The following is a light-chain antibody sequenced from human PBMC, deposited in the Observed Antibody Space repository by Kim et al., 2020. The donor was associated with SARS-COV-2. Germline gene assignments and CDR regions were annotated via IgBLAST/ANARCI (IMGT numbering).Light chain of an antibody. CDR1: QGISSY. CDR3: QQYYSYPYT. CDR2: AAS. J-gene: IGKJ2*01. Sequence: ASTGDRVTNTCRARQGISSYLAWYQQKPGKAPKLLIYAASPLQSGVPSRFSGSGSETDFTLTISCLQSEDFATDYCQQYYSYPYTFGQGTKLEI. V-gene: IGKV1-8*01.